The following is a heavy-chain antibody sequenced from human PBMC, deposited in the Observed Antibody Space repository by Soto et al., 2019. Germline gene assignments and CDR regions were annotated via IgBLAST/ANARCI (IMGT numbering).Heavy chain of an antibody. Sequence: PGGSLRLSCAASGFPFSSYAMSWVRQAPGKGLEWVSAISGSGGSTYYADSVKGRFTISRDNSKNTLYLQMNSLRAEDTAVYYCAKDLVLMVYAIHGVSYWGQGTLVTVSS. CDR3: AKDLVLMVYAIHGVSY. V-gene: IGHV3-23*01. D-gene: IGHD2-8*01. J-gene: IGHJ4*02. CDR1: GFPFSSYA. CDR2: ISGSGGST.